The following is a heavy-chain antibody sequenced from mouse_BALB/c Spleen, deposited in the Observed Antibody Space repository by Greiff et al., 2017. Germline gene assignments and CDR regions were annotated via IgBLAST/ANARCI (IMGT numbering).Heavy chain of an antibody. Sequence: VQLKESGPELVKPGASVKMSCKASGYTFTSYVMHWVKQKPGQGLEWIGYINPYNDGTKYNEKFKGKATLTSDKSSSTAYMELSSLTSEDSAVYYCARAYGNYGPYAMDYWGQGTSVTVSS. D-gene: IGHD2-1*01. CDR3: ARAYGNYGPYAMDY. CDR2: INPYNDGT. V-gene: IGHV1-14*01. CDR1: GYTFTSYV. J-gene: IGHJ4*01.